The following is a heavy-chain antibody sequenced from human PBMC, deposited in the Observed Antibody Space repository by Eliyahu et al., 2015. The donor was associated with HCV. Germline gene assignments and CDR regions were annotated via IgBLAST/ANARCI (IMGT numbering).Heavy chain of an antibody. J-gene: IGHJ3*02. Sequence: EVQLVESGGGLAKPGGSLXLXXEASAFTFSNVWVSWVRQAPGKGLEWVGRVKTKTDNEAVDYAAPVKGRFSVSRDDSKNTISLQMDSLKTEDTAVYFCATGTAGAFTIWGQGTRVIVFS. V-gene: IGHV3-15*01. CDR1: AFTFSNVW. CDR3: ATGTAGAFTI. D-gene: IGHD6-13*01. CDR2: VKTKTDNEAV.